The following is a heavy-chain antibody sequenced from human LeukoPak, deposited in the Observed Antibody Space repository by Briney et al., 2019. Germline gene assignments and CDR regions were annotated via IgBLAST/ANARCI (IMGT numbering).Heavy chain of an antibody. J-gene: IGHJ3*02. D-gene: IGHD3-10*01. V-gene: IGHV4-39*07. CDR2: IYYSGST. Sequence: SETLSLTCTVSGDSITSGSYYWGWIRQPPGKGLEWIGSIYYSGSTYYNPSLKSRVTISVDTSKNQFSLKLSSVTAADTAVYYCARVRGSGSYYTPYAFDIWGQGTMVTVSS. CDR3: ARVRGSGSYYTPYAFDI. CDR1: GDSITSGSYY.